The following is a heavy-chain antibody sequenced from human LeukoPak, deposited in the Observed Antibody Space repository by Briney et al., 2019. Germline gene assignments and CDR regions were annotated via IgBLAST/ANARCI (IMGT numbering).Heavy chain of an antibody. CDR1: GGSISSYY. V-gene: IGHV4-59*01. CDR2: IYYSGST. CDR3: AREAEDGSGRPHLDY. Sequence: SETLSLTCTVSGGSISSYYWSWIRQPPGTGLEWIGYIYYSGSTNYNPSLKSRVTISVDTSKNQFSLKLSSVTAADTAVYYCAREAEDGSGRPHLDYWGQGTLVTVSS. D-gene: IGHD3-10*01. J-gene: IGHJ4*02.